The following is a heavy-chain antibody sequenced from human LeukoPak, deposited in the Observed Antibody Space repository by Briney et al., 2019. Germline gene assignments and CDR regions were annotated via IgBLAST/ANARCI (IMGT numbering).Heavy chain of an antibody. D-gene: IGHD1-7*01. CDR1: GGSISDYY. CDR3: AREDWDYARYYLDY. J-gene: IGHJ4*02. Sequence: PSETLSLTCTVSGGSISDYYWTWIRQSPGTGLEWIGYMDYSGSTAYNPSLKSRVTISIDTSKKQFSLELSSVTAADTAIYYCAREDWDYARYYLDYWGQGILVTVSS. CDR2: MDYSGST. V-gene: IGHV4-59*12.